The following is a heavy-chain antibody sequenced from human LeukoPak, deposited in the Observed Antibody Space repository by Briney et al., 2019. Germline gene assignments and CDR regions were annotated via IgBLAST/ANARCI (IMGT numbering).Heavy chain of an antibody. D-gene: IGHD2-2*01. V-gene: IGHV3-7*03. CDR1: GFTFTNYW. Sequence: QPGGSLSLSCVVSGFTFTNYWMAWVRQAPGKGLEWVANIKEKGGEKYYVDSVEGRFTISRDNADNSLCLQMNSLRAEDTAVYYCARGYCSTDNCYAGPNFDYWGQGTLVTVSS. CDR3: ARGYCSTDNCYAGPNFDY. CDR2: IKEKGGEK. J-gene: IGHJ4*02.